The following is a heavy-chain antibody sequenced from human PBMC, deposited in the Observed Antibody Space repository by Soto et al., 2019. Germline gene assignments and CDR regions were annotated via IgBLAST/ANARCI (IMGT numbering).Heavy chain of an antibody. D-gene: IGHD5-18*01. J-gene: IGHJ4*02. CDR1: GYTFTGYY. V-gene: IGHV1-2*04. CDR3: ARERGYSYGNYFDY. CDR2: INPNSGGT. Sequence: GASVRVSCKASGYTFTGYYMHWVRQAPGQGLEWMGWINPNSGGTNYAQKFQGWVTMTRDTSISTAYMELSRLRSDDTAVYYCARERGYSYGNYFDYWGQGTLVTVSS.